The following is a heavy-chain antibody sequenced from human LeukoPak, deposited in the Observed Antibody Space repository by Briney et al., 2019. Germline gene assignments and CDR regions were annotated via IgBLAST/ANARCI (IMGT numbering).Heavy chain of an antibody. D-gene: IGHD4-17*01. J-gene: IGHJ4*02. V-gene: IGHV3-7*01. Sequence: GGSLRLSCAACEFTFSSYWMSWVRQAPGKGLEWVANIKQDGGQIYYLESVKGRFTVSRDNAKNSLYLQMNSLRAEDTAVYYCARLGARQMLEYWGQGTLVTVSS. CDR1: EFTFSSYW. CDR2: IKQDGGQI. CDR3: ARLGARQMLEY.